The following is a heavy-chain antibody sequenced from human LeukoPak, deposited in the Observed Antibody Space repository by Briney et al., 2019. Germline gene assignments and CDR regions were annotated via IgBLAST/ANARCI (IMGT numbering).Heavy chain of an antibody. D-gene: IGHD3-10*01. CDR1: GYTFTSYD. Sequence: ASVKVSCKASGYTFTSYDINWVRQATGQGLEWMGWMNPNSGNTGYAQKFQGRVTITRNTSISTAYMELSSLRSEDTAVYYCARGDGELLWFGVRYWGQGTLVTVSS. J-gene: IGHJ4*02. V-gene: IGHV1-8*03. CDR3: ARGDGELLWFGVRY. CDR2: MNPNSGNT.